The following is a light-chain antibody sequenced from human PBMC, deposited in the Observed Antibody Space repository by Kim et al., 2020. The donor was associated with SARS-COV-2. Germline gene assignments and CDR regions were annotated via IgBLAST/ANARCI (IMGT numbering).Light chain of an antibody. V-gene: IGKV4-1*01. Sequence: RATINCKSSQSVLYSSNKKSHLAWYQQKPGQPPKLLIYWASTRESGVPDRFSGSGSGTDFTLTISSLQAEDVAVYYCQQYYNTPYTFGQGTKLEI. CDR1: QSVLYSSNKKSH. CDR2: WAS. J-gene: IGKJ2*01. CDR3: QQYYNTPYT.